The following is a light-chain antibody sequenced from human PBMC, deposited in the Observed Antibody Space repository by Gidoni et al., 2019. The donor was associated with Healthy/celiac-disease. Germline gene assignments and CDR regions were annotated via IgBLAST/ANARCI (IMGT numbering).Light chain of an antibody. V-gene: IGLV1-40*01. CDR2: GNS. CDR3: QSYDSSLSGGV. Sequence: QSVLTQPPSVSGAPGQRVTISCTGSSSTIGAGYDVHWYQQLPGTAPKLLICGNSNRPSGVPDRFSGSKSGTSASLAITGLQAEDEADYYCQSYDSSLSGGVFGGGTKLTVL. J-gene: IGLJ2*01. CDR1: SSTIGAGYD.